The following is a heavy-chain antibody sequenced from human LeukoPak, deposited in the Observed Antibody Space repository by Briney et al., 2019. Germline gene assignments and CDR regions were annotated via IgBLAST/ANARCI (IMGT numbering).Heavy chain of an antibody. J-gene: IGHJ4*02. CDR2: IIPILGIA. CDR1: GGTFSSYA. Sequence: GSSVKVSCKASGGTFSSYAISWVRQAPGQGLEWMGRIIPILGIANYAQKFQGRVTITADKSASTAYMELSSLRSEDTAVYYCAIEIGGSDFGRGPNSFDYGGQGPLVTVPS. V-gene: IGHV1-69*04. D-gene: IGHD3-3*01. CDR3: AIEIGGSDFGRGPNSFDY.